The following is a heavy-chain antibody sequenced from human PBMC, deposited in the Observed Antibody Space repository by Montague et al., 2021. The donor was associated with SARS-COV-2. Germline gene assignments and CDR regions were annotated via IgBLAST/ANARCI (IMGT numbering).Heavy chain of an antibody. V-gene: IGHV3-30*04. CDR2: ISYDGSNK. CDR3: ARDLAKVVAAPHDDYYYYYGMDV. D-gene: IGHD2-15*01. J-gene: IGHJ6*02. CDR1: GFTFSSYA. Sequence: SLRLSCAASGFTFSSYAMHWVRQAPGKGLEWVAVISYDGSNKYYADSVKGRFTTSRDNSKNTLYLQMNSLRAEDTAVYYCARDLAKVVAAPHDDYYYYYGMDVWGQGTTVTVSS.